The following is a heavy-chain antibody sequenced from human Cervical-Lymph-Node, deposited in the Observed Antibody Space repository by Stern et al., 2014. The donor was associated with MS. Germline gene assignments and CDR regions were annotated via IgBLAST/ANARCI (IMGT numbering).Heavy chain of an antibody. D-gene: IGHD3-3*01. CDR1: GFTFSNHG. CDR3: AKYGERSGYYSVDCYFDL. J-gene: IGHJ2*01. V-gene: IGHV3-33*03. Sequence: VQLVESGGGVVKPGRSLRISCAASGFTFSNHGMHWVRQAPGKGLEWVAVIWDDGSHKYYVASVKGRFPISRDNSKNTVDLQINSVRAEYTAIYYCAKYGERSGYYSVDCYFDLWGRGTVVTVSS. CDR2: IWDDGSHK.